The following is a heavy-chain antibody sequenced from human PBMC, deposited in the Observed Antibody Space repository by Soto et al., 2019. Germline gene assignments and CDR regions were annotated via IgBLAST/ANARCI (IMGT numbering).Heavy chain of an antibody. Sequence: GGSLRLSCTASGFIFANFAMNWVRQAPGRGLEWVSSISGYGGDSAYADSVKGRFTISRDNSKNTLHLQMTTLRAEDTATYYCAKDQRGYNRPVDYWGQGTPVTVSS. J-gene: IGHJ4*02. CDR1: GFIFANFA. D-gene: IGHD2-15*01. V-gene: IGHV3-23*01. CDR2: ISGYGGDS. CDR3: AKDQRGYNRPVDY.